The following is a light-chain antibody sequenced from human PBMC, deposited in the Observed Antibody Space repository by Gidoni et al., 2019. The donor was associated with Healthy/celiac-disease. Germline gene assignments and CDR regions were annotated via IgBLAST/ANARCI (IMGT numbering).Light chain of an antibody. J-gene: IGKJ4*01. V-gene: IGKV3-20*01. CDR1: QSVSSSY. Sequence: DIVLTQSPGTLSLSPGERATLSCRASQSVSSSYFAWYQQRPGQAPRLLIYAASSRATGIPDRFSGSGSGTDFTLTISRLEPEDLAVYYCQQYGSSPLTFGGGTKVEIK. CDR2: AAS. CDR3: QQYGSSPLT.